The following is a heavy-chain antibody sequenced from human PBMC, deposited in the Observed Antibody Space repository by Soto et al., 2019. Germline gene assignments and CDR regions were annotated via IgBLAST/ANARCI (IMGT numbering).Heavy chain of an antibody. CDR3: ARRSAVTTFYFYGMDV. Sequence: GESLKISCKVSGDSFNSNWIAWVRQRPGRGLEWMGIIYPIDSDTRYSPSFQGQVTISVDRSVNSAFLQWRSLKASDTATYYCARRSAVTTFYFYGMDVWGQGTTVTVSS. J-gene: IGHJ6*02. CDR1: GDSFNSNW. V-gene: IGHV5-51*01. CDR2: IYPIDSDT. D-gene: IGHD4-17*01.